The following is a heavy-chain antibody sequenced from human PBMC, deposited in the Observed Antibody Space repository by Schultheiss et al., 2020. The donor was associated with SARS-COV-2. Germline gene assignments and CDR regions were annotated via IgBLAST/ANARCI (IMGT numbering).Heavy chain of an antibody. CDR1: AGAFSRND. J-gene: IGHJ4*02. D-gene: IGHD3-9*01. CDR2: IIPIFGTA. V-gene: IGHV1-69*06. Sequence: SVKVSCKASAGAFSRNDISWVRQAPGQGFEWMGGIIPIFGTANYAQKFQGRVTITADKSTSTAYMELNSLRSEDSAVYYCARAAHYDTLTGYYLVYWGQGTLVTVSS. CDR3: ARAAHYDTLTGYYLVY.